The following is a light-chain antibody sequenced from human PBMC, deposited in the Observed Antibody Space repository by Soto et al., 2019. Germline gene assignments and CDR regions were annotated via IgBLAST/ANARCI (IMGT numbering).Light chain of an antibody. Sequence: DIQMTQSPSSLSASVGDRVTITCRASQGIRNDLGWFQQKPGQAPKRLIYGASNLESWVPSRFSGSGSGTEFTLTINSLRPEDLGTYYCQHHNSYPRTFGQGTKVDI. CDR2: GAS. CDR3: QHHNSYPRT. CDR1: QGIRND. V-gene: IGKV1-17*01. J-gene: IGKJ1*01.